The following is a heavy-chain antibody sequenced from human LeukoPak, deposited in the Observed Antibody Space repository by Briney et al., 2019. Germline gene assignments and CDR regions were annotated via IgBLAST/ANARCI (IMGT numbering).Heavy chain of an antibody. CDR2: IYYSGST. D-gene: IGHD3-22*01. Sequence: SETLSLTCTVSGGSISSGGYYWSWIRQHPGKGLEWIGYIYYSGSTYYNPSLKSRVTISVDTSKNQFSLKLSSVTAADTAVYYCARDRGYYYDSSGFAFVIWGQGTMVTVSS. J-gene: IGHJ3*02. CDR1: GGSISSGGYY. V-gene: IGHV4-31*03. CDR3: ARDRGYYYDSSGFAFVI.